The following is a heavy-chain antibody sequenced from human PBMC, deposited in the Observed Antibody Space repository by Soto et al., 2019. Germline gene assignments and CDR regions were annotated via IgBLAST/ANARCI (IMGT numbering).Heavy chain of an antibody. Sequence: GSLSLSCAASGLIFNNYAMSWVRQAQGKGLEWVSFISAGGGSPNYADSVKGRFTISRENSKNMMYLQMISLSADDTAVYYCAKYGSFCDFLTGYYLTGHHFDYWGQGTPVTVSS. V-gene: IGHV3-23*01. CDR1: GLIFNNYA. CDR2: ISAGGGSP. D-gene: IGHD3-9*01. CDR3: AKYGSFCDFLTGYYLTGHHFDY. J-gene: IGHJ4*02.